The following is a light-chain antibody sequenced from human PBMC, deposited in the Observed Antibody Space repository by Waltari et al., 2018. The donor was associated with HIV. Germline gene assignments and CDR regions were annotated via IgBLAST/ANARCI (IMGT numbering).Light chain of an antibody. Sequence: QSVLTQPPSVSAAPGQKVTISCSGTSSNIGDNSVSWYQDLPGAAPKLLIFDNNKRTSGMPARFSGSRSGTSATLVITGLQTGDEADYYCVTWDNALSAMVFGGGTKLTVL. J-gene: IGLJ2*01. CDR3: VTWDNALSAMV. V-gene: IGLV1-51*02. CDR1: SSNIGDNS. CDR2: DNN.